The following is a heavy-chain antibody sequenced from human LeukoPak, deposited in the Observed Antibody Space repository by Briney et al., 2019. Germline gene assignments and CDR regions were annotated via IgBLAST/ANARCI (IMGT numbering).Heavy chain of an antibody. D-gene: IGHD3-9*01. CDR1: GFTFSNHW. Sequence: PGGSLRLSCAASGFTFSNHWMTWVRQAPGKGLEWVAVISYDGSNKYYADSVKGRFTISRDNSKNTLYLQMNSLRAEDTAVYYCARGHLTGYKGWFDPWGQGTLVTVSS. CDR2: ISYDGSNK. V-gene: IGHV3-30*03. CDR3: ARGHLTGYKGWFDP. J-gene: IGHJ5*02.